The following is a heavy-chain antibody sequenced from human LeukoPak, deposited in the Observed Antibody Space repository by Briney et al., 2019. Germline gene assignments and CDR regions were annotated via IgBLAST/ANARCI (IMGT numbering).Heavy chain of an antibody. J-gene: IGHJ3*02. Sequence: GESLKISCKGSGYTFNTFWIGWVRQMPGKGLELMGIIYPGDSDTRYSPSFQGQVTISVDKSISTAYLQWSSLKASDTAMYYCARPYVDTAMVTSSKWFADAFDIWGQGTMVTVSS. CDR2: IYPGDSDT. D-gene: IGHD5-18*01. CDR3: ARPYVDTAMVTSSKWFADAFDI. V-gene: IGHV5-51*01. CDR1: GYTFNTFW.